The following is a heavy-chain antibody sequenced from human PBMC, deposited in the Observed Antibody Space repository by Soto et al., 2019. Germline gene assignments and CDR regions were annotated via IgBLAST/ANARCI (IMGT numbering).Heavy chain of an antibody. CDR3: ASAGSYYGMDV. V-gene: IGHV1-69*13. J-gene: IGHJ6*02. CDR1: GGTLSINV. Sequence: GASVKVSCKASGGTLSINVISWVRQAPGQGLEWMGGIIPIFGTTNYAQKFQGRVTTTADEFTNTAYMELSRLRSEDTAVYYCASAGSYYGMDVWGQGXTVTVYS. D-gene: IGHD3-10*01. CDR2: IIPIFGTT.